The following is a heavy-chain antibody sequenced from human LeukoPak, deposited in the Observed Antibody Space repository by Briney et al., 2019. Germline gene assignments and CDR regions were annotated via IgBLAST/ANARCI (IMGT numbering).Heavy chain of an antibody. J-gene: IGHJ3*02. D-gene: IGHD4-17*01. V-gene: IGHV1-69*05. CDR3: ARGPFHGDYPLDAAFDI. Sequence: SVKVSCKASGGTFSSYAISWVRQVPGQGLEWMGGIIPIFGTANYAQKFQGRVTITTDESTSTAYMELSSLRSEDTAVYYCARGPFHGDYPLDAAFDIWGQGTMVTVSS. CDR2: IIPIFGTA. CDR1: GGTFSSYA.